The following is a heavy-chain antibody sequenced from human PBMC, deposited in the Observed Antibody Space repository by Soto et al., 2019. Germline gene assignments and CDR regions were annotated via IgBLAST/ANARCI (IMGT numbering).Heavy chain of an antibody. CDR3: ARGGMGPLFEALDY. V-gene: IGHV4-59*01. CDR1: GGSINSYY. D-gene: IGHD2-8*01. J-gene: IGHJ4*02. Sequence: SETLSLTCTVSGGSINSYYWYWSRQPPGKGLEWIAYIYYTGSTNYNPSLKSRVTISINTSKSQFSLRLSSVTPADTAVYYCARGGMGPLFEALDYWGQGTLVTVSS. CDR2: IYYTGST.